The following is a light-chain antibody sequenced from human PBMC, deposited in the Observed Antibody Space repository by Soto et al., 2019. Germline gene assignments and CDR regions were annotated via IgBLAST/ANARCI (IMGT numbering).Light chain of an antibody. Sequence: QSVLTQPASVSGSPGQSITISCTGTSSDVVGYNYVSWYQQHPGKAPKLMIYDVSNRPSGVSDRVSGSKSGSTASLTISGLQAEDEADYYCSSYTSSSALLYVFGTGTKVTVL. V-gene: IGLV2-14*01. J-gene: IGLJ1*01. CDR3: SSYTSSSALLYV. CDR2: DVS. CDR1: SSDVVGYNY.